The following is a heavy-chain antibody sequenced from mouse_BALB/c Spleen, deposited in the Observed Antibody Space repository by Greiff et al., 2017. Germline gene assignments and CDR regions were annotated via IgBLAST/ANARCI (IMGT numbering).Heavy chain of an antibody. CDR3: AKGGVLAYYGRYYAMDY. Sequence: QVQLKESGPGLVQPSQSLSITCTVSGFSLTSYGVHWVRQSPGKGLEWLGVIWSGGSTDYNAAFISRLSISKDNSKSQVFFKMNSLQADDTAIYYCAKGGVLAYYGRYYAMDYWGQGTSVTVSS. D-gene: IGHD2-10*01. CDR2: IWSGGST. CDR1: GFSLTSYG. V-gene: IGHV2-4-1*01. J-gene: IGHJ4*01.